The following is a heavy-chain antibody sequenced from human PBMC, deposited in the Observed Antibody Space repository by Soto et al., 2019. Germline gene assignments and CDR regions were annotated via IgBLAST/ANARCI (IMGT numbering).Heavy chain of an antibody. Sequence: GGFLRVSCAVSGVTFSSFGMNWVRQVPGKGLEWISYITSDSSPIYYADSVKGRFTISRDNAKNSLYLQMNSLRDEDTAVYYCARVRGYSYGYGDVWGQGTTVTVSS. CDR3: ARVRGYSYGYGDV. D-gene: IGHD5-18*01. CDR2: ITSDSSPI. CDR1: GVTFSSFG. J-gene: IGHJ6*02. V-gene: IGHV3-48*02.